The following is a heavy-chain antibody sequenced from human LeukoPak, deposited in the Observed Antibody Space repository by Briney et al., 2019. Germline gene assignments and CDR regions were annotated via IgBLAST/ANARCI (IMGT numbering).Heavy chain of an antibody. J-gene: IGHJ4*02. D-gene: IGHD3-9*01. CDR3: VRDWFSEGSAAFDS. CDR2: ISGSGRST. Sequence: GGSLSLSCAAAGFTCSSYGMSFVRPAPGKGLGLVSSISGSGRSTYHADYVKGRFTISRDHAKNPVFLQMTSLRIDDTAIYYCVRDWFSEGSAAFDSWAQGTLVTVSS. CDR1: GFTCSSYG. V-gene: IGHV3-23*01.